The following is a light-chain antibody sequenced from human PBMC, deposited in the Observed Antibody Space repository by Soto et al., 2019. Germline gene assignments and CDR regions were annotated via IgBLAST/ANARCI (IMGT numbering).Light chain of an antibody. CDR2: DVS. V-gene: IGLV2-11*01. J-gene: IGLJ2*01. CDR1: SSDVGGYNY. CDR3: CSYAGSVV. Sequence: QSALTQPRSVSGSPGQSVTISCTGTSSDVGGYNYVSWYQQHPGKAPKLMIYDVSKRPSGVPDRFSGSKSGNTASLTISGLQAEDEDDYYCCSYAGSVVFGGGTKVTVL.